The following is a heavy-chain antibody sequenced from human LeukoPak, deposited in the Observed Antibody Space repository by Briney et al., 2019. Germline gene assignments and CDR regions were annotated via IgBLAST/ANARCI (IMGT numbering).Heavy chain of an antibody. D-gene: IGHD3-22*01. J-gene: IGHJ4*02. CDR2: ISAYNGNT. CDR1: GYNFISYG. Sequence: ASVKVSCKASGYNFISYGISWVRQAPGQGLEWMGWISAYNGNTNYAQKFQGRVTMTTDTSTSTAYMELSSLRSEDTAVYYCAREGGAAYYYDSSPGLDYWGQGTLVTVSS. V-gene: IGHV1-18*01. CDR3: AREGGAAYYYDSSPGLDY.